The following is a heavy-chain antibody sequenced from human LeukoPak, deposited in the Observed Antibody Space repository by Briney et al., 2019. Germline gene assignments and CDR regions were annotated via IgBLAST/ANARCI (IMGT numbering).Heavy chain of an antibody. CDR2: INPGGGST. J-gene: IGHJ4*02. CDR1: GYTFTGYY. D-gene: IGHD3-10*01. CDR3: ARDSGMVRGTVDY. Sequence: GASVKVSCKTSGYTFTGYYMHWVRQAPGQGLEWMGIINPGGGSTSYAQKFQGRVTMTRDTSTSTVYMELSSLRSEDTAVYYCARDSGMVRGTVDYWGQGTLVTVSS. V-gene: IGHV1-46*01.